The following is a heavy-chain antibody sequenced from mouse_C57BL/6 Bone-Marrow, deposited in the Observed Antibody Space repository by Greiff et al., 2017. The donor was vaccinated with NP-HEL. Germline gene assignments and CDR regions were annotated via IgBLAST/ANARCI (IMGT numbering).Heavy chain of an antibody. J-gene: IGHJ2*01. CDR3: ARHYYSNYFDY. CDR2: ISSGGSYT. V-gene: IGHV5-6*01. Sequence: EVKLMESGGDLVKPGGSLKLSCAASGFTFSSYGMSWVRQTPDKRLEWVATISSGGSYTYYPDSVKGRFTISRDNAKNTLYRQMSILKSEDTAMYYCARHYYSNYFDYWGQGTTLTVSS. D-gene: IGHD2-5*01. CDR1: GFTFSSYG.